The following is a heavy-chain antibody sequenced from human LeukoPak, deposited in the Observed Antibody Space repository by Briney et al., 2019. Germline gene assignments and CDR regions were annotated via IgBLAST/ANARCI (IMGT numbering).Heavy chain of an antibody. V-gene: IGHV3-30*02. CDR1: GFTFSSYG. CDR2: IRPDTSKE. CDR3: AKEAGLFDV. Sequence: GGSLRLSCAASGFTFSSYGMHWVRQAPGKGLEWVAFIRPDTSKEYHADSVKGRFIISRDNSKKILYLQMNSLRVEDTAMYYCAKEAGLFDVWGQGAMVIVSS. J-gene: IGHJ3*01.